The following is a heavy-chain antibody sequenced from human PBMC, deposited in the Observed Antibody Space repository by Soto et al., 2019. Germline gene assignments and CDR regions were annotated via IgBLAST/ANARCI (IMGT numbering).Heavy chain of an antibody. CDR1: GYIFINYY. V-gene: IGHV1-46*01. D-gene: IGHD6-13*01. CDR2: INPNGGST. CDR3: ARVLAAGDF. J-gene: IGHJ4*02. Sequence: QVQLVQSGAEVKKPGASVKVSCKASGYIFINYYIHWVRQAPGQGLEWIGIINPNGGSTNYAQKFRGTVTLARDTSTSTVYMDLSSLRSEDTAMYYCARVLAAGDFWGQGTLLTVSS.